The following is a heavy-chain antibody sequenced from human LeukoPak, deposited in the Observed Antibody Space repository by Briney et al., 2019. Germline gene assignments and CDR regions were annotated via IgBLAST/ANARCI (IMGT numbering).Heavy chain of an antibody. CDR2: ISSSSSYI. CDR3: ARAVHTDFDY. V-gene: IGHV3-21*01. D-gene: IGHD2-21*01. Sequence: PGGSLRLSCAASGFTFSSYEMNWVRQAPGKGLEWVSSISSSSSYIYYADSVKGRFTISRDNAKNSLYLQMNSLRAEDTAVYYCARAVHTDFDYWGQGTLVTVSS. CDR1: GFTFSSYE. J-gene: IGHJ4*02.